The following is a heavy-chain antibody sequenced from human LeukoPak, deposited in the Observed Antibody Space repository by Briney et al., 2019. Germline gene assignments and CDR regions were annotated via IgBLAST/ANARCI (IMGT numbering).Heavy chain of an antibody. D-gene: IGHD1-26*01. CDR3: AKFLGVGAIDY. CDR1: GYTFTSYY. Sequence: ASVKVSCKASGYTFTSYYMHWVRQAPGQGLEWMGIINPSGGSTSYAQKFQGRVTMTRDTSTSTAYMELSSLRSEDTAVYYCAKFLGVGAIDYWGQGTLVTVSS. V-gene: IGHV1-46*01. CDR2: INPSGGST. J-gene: IGHJ4*02.